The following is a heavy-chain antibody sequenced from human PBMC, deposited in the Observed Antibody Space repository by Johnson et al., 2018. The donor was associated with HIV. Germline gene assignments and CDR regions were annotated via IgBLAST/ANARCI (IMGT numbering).Heavy chain of an antibody. Sequence: VQLVESGGGVVQPGRSLRLSCAASGFTFSSYAMHWVRQAPGKGLEWVAVISYDGSNKYYADSVKGRFTISRDNSNNTLYLQMNSLRAEDTAIYYCAKGLWGGSYPHDAYDIWGQGTMVTVSS. CDR1: GFTFSSYA. D-gene: IGHD1-26*01. CDR3: AKGLWGGSYPHDAYDI. V-gene: IGHV3-30*14. J-gene: IGHJ3*02. CDR2: ISYDGSNK.